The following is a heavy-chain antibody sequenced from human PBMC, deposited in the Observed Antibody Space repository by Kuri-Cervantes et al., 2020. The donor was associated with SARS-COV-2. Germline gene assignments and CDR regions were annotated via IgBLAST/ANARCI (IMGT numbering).Heavy chain of an antibody. V-gene: IGHV1-18*04. Sequence: ASVNVSCKASGYTFTSYYMHWVRQALGQGLEWMGWISAYNGNTNYAQKLQGRVTITTDTSTSTAYMELRSLRSDEKDVYYRARATYPLAEFDYWGQGTLVTDSS. D-gene: IGHD2-2*02. J-gene: IGHJ4*02. CDR3: ARATYPLAEFDY. CDR2: ISAYNGNT. CDR1: GYTFTSYY.